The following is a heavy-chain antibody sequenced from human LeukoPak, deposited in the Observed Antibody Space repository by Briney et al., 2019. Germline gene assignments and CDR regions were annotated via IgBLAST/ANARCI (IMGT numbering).Heavy chain of an antibody. Sequence: GGSLRLSCAASGFTFSSYGMHWVRQAPGKGLEWVAVISYDGSNKYYADSVKGRFTISRDNAKNTLFLQMNSLRPEDTAVYYCARDPYNSSGYFAFWGQGTLVTVSS. CDR2: ISYDGSNK. J-gene: IGHJ4*02. D-gene: IGHD3-22*01. CDR3: ARDPYNSSGYFAF. CDR1: GFTFSSYG. V-gene: IGHV3-30*03.